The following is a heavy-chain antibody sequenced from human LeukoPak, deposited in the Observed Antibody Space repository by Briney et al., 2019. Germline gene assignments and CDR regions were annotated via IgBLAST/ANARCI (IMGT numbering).Heavy chain of an antibody. V-gene: IGHV3-23*01. Sequence: PGRSLRLSCAASGFTFRKYGMSWVRQAPGKGLEWVSVVAESAETTHYADSVKGRFFISRDNSKNTVHLQMNSLRAEDTALYYCVKDSFILEGGVGSDDGFAVWGQGTMVSVSS. D-gene: IGHD3-3*01. CDR2: VAESAETT. CDR3: VKDSFILEGGVGSDDGFAV. CDR1: GFTFRKYG. J-gene: IGHJ3*01.